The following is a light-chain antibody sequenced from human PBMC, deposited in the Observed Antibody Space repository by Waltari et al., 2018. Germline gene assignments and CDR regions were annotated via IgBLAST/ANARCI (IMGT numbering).Light chain of an antibody. CDR1: SSDVGGYNY. CDR2: DVS. Sequence: QSALTQPASVSGSPGQSITIPCTGTSSDVGGYNYVPWYQQHPGNTPKLLLFDVSNPPPRVPNRFSGSRSGNTASLTISGLQGEDESDYYCCSFTSRSTWVFGGGTKLTVL. J-gene: IGLJ3*02. V-gene: IGLV2-14*01. CDR3: CSFTSRSTWV.